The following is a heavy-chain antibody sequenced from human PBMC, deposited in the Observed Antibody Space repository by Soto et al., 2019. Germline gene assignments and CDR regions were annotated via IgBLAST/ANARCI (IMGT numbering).Heavy chain of an antibody. CDR2: ISGSGGST. V-gene: IGHV3-23*01. D-gene: IGHD1-26*01. CDR3: AKEIEGYSGSYDAFDI. CDR1: GFTFSSYA. J-gene: IGHJ3*02. Sequence: GGSLRLSCAASGFTFSSYAMSWVRQAPGKGLEWVSAISGSGGSTYYADSGKGRFTISRDNSKNTLYLQMNSLRAEDTAVYYCAKEIEGYSGSYDAFDIWGQGTMVTVSS.